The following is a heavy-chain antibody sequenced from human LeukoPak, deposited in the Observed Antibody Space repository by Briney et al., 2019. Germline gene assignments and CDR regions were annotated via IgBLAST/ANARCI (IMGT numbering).Heavy chain of an antibody. D-gene: IGHD2-15*01. CDR3: AGPYCSGGTCYSGPLG. CDR1: GFTFSSYN. V-gene: IGHV3-21*01. CDR2: ISSSSSYI. J-gene: IGHJ4*02. Sequence: GGSLRLSCAASGFTFSSYNMNWVRQAPGKGLEWVSSISSSSSYIYYTDSVKGRFIISRDNTKNSLYLQMNTLRAEDTAVYYCAGPYCSGGTCYSGPLGWGQGTLVTVSS.